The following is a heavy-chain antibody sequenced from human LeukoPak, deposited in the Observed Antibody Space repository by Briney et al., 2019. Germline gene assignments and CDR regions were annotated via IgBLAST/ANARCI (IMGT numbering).Heavy chain of an antibody. V-gene: IGHV7-4-1*02. D-gene: IGHD3-10*01. J-gene: IGHJ6*03. CDR2: INTNTGNP. CDR1: GYTFTGYA. CDR3: ARRKYYGSGIHYYYYYYMDV. Sequence: GASVKVSCKASGYTFTGYAMNWVRQAPGQGLEWMGWINTNTGNPTYAQGFTGRFVFSLDTSVSTAYLQISSLKAEDTAVYYCARRKYYGSGIHYYYYYYMDVWGKGTTVTVSS.